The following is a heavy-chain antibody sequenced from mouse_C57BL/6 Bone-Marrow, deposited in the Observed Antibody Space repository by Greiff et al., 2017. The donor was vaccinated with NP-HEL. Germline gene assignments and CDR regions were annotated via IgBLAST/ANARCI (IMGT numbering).Heavy chain of an antibody. Sequence: VQLQQSGAELVRPGSSVKLSCKASGYTFTSYWMDWVKQRPGQGLEWIGNIYPSDSETHYNQKFKDKATLTVDKSSSTAYMQLSSLTSEDSAVYYCARVPSTVDAMDYWGQGTSVTVSS. D-gene: IGHD1-1*01. J-gene: IGHJ4*01. CDR1: GYTFTSYW. V-gene: IGHV1-61*01. CDR2: IYPSDSET. CDR3: ARVPSTVDAMDY.